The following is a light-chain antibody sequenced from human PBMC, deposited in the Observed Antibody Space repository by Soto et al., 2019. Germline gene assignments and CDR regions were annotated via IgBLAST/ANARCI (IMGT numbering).Light chain of an antibody. J-gene: IGLJ3*02. CDR3: AAWDDSLKGWV. Sequence: QSVLTQPPSASGTPGQRVTISCSGSSSNIGSETGNWYQQFPGTAPKLLIYATNPRPSGVPDRFSVSTSGTSASLAIGGLQSEDEAEYYCAAWDDSLKGWVFGGGTKLTVL. CDR1: SSNIGSET. V-gene: IGLV1-44*01. CDR2: ATN.